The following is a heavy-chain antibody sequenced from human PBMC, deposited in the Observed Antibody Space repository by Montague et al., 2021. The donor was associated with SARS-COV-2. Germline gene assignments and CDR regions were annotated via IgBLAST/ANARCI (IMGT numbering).Heavy chain of an antibody. CDR1: GGSFGVHY. D-gene: IGHD1-26*01. CDR3: ARGTYSGVDSDGYYYYYGMDV. V-gene: IGHV4-34*01. Sequence: SETLSLTCAVYGGSFGVHYWSWVRQPPGKGLEWIGEINRSGSTNFNPSLKSRFTISGDTSKNQFSLEVTSVTAADTAVYYCARGTYSGVDSDGYYYYYGMDVWGQGTTVTVSS. J-gene: IGHJ6*02. CDR2: INRSGST.